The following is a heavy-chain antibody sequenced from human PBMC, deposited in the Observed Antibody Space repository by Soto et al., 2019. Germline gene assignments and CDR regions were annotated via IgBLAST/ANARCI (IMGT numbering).Heavy chain of an antibody. Sequence: EKLALSCTVPPGCRDLTTVFHGWVRQPQRKGLEWYENVDYTGTPYFSPSIATRVTLHVHTSKNQFSLTLYSLTSADNAVYYCVRITGRRLDYWGQG. J-gene: IGHJ4*02. CDR1: PGCRDLTTVF. D-gene: IGHD1-20*01. CDR3: VRITGRRLDY. V-gene: IGHV4-39*01. CDR2: VDYTGTP.